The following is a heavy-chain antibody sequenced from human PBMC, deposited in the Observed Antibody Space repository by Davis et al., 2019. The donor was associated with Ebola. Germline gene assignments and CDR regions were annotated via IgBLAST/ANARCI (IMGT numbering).Heavy chain of an antibody. D-gene: IGHD3-10*01. CDR2: IKEDGSKE. Sequence: GESLKISCAASGFTFSNYWMSWARQAPGKGLECVAHIKEDGSKEFYVDSVKGRFTISRDNAKNSLYLQMNSLRADDTAVYYCARGRYYGPWGHGTMVTVSS. CDR1: GFTFSNYW. J-gene: IGHJ3*01. CDR3: ARGRYYGP. V-gene: IGHV3-7*03.